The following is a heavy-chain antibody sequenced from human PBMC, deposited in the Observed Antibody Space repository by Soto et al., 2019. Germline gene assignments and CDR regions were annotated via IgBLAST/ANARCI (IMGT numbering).Heavy chain of an antibody. V-gene: IGHV3-23*01. D-gene: IGHD6-13*01. Sequence: VGSLRLSCAASGFTFSSYAMSWVRQAPGKGLEWVSAISGSGGSTYYADSVKGRFTISRDNSKNTLYLQMNSLRAEDTAVCYCARASYSSSWYGYWGQGTLVTVSS. J-gene: IGHJ4*02. CDR1: GFTFSSYA. CDR2: ISGSGGST. CDR3: ARASYSSSWYGY.